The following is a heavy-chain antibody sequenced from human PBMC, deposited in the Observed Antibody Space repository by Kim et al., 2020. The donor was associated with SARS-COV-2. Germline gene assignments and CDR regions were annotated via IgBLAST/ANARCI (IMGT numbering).Heavy chain of an antibody. J-gene: IGHJ3*02. V-gene: IGHV3-48*02. CDR2: ITKSSTTI. Sequence: GGSLRLSCATSGFTFSAYDMNLVRQARGKGLEWLSFITKSSTTIYYADSVEGRFTISRDNAKNSLFLQMNSLRDEDTALYYCVRDRMGGAFDMWGQGTMV. CDR1: GFTFSAYD. CDR3: VRDRMGGAFDM. D-gene: IGHD3-16*01.